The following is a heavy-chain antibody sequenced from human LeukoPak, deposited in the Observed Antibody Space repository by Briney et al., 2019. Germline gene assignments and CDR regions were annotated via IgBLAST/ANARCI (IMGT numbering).Heavy chain of an antibody. CDR3: ARQFLVGSTFHAFDL. J-gene: IGHJ3*01. CDR2: VDSSGNT. CDR1: VVSMNGYY. Sequence: SETLPLTCSVSVVSMNGYYWSWLRQSAGNRLEWIGHVDSSGNTNYNPSLESRVTISVDTSKKQFSFKLTSVTAAHMAVYFCARQFLVGSTFHAFDLWGQGTRVTVSS. V-gene: IGHV4-4*07. D-gene: IGHD1-26*01.